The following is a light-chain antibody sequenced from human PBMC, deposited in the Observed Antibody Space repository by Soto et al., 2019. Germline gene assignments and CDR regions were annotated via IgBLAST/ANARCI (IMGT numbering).Light chain of an antibody. CDR1: QSVDSRF. V-gene: IGKV3-15*01. Sequence: EIVLTQSPGTLSLSPGERVTLSCRASQSVDSRFLAWYQQKPGQAPRLLIYGASTRATGIPARFSGSGSGTEFTLTISSLQSEDFAVYYCQQYNNWPPWTFGQGTKVEIK. CDR3: QQYNNWPPWT. CDR2: GAS. J-gene: IGKJ1*01.